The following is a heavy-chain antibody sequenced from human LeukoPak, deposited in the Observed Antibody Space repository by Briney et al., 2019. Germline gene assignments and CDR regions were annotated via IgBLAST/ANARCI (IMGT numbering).Heavy chain of an antibody. Sequence: ASETLSLTCTVSGGSISSYYWSWIRQPPGKGLEWIGYIYYSGSTNYNPSLKSRVTISVDTSKNQFSLKLSSVTAADTAVYYCARVLYYYDSSGYYSLYFDYWGQGTLVTVSS. V-gene: IGHV4-59*01. CDR1: GGSISSYY. CDR2: IYYSGST. D-gene: IGHD3-22*01. J-gene: IGHJ4*02. CDR3: ARVLYYYDSSGYYSLYFDY.